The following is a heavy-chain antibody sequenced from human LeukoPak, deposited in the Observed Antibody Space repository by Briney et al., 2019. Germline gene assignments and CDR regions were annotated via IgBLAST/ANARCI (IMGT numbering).Heavy chain of an antibody. J-gene: IGHJ3*02. V-gene: IGHV4-4*02. D-gene: IGHD6-13*01. CDR2: IYHSGST. Sequence: PSGTLSLTCAVSGGSISSSNWWSWVRQPPGKGLEWIGEIYHSGSTNYNPSLKSRVTISVDKSKNQFSLKLSSVTAADTAVYYCASGSSSWYTDAFDIWGQGTMVTVSS. CDR3: ASGSSSWYTDAFDI. CDR1: GGSISSSNW.